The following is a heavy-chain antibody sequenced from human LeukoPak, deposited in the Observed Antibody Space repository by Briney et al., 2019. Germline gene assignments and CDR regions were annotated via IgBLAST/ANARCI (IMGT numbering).Heavy chain of an antibody. V-gene: IGHV3-30*18. Sequence: GGSLRLSCAASGFTVSSNYMSWVRQAPGKGLEWVAVIAYDGSKKYYADSVKGRFTISRDNSKNTLYLQMNSLRAEDTAVYYCAKVPMDAGWLVLDYWGQGTLVTVSS. CDR1: GFTVSSNY. CDR3: AKVPMDAGWLVLDY. CDR2: IAYDGSKK. J-gene: IGHJ4*02. D-gene: IGHD6-19*01.